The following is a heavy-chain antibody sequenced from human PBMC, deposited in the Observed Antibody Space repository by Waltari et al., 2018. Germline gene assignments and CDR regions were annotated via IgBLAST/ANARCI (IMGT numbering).Heavy chain of an antibody. CDR1: GFLCIIYD. V-gene: IGHV3-21*01. D-gene: IGHD6-13*01. CDR3: ARVFYSSMGNFGMDV. CDR2: ISSSSTYI. J-gene: IGHJ6*02. Sequence: EVQLVESGGGLVKPGGSLRLSWPASGFLCIIYDMNWVRQAPGKGLEWVSSISSSSTYIYYADSVKGRFTISRDNAKNSLYLQMNSLRAEDTAVYYCARVFYSSMGNFGMDVWGQGTTVTVSS.